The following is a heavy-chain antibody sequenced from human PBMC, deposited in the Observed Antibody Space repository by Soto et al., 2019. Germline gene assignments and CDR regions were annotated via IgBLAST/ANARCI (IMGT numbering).Heavy chain of an antibody. D-gene: IGHD3-3*01. CDR3: ARVFDYWSGFYVY. V-gene: IGHV4-4*07. CDR2: VYAAGNT. J-gene: IGHJ4*02. CDR1: ADSMTSHY. Sequence: PSETLSLTCHVSADSMTSHYWSWIRQPAGKGLEWIGRVYAAGNTNYNPSLTGRVTMSIDTSKKQFSLRMTSLTAADTAVYFCARVFDYWSGFYVYWGQGILVTVSS.